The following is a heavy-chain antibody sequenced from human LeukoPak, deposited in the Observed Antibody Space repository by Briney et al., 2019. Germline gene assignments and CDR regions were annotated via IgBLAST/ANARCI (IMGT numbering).Heavy chain of an antibody. CDR3: ARDHITRRTRGWFDP. J-gene: IGHJ5*02. V-gene: IGHV1-8*01. D-gene: IGHD2-21*01. CDR2: MNPNSGNT. CDR1: GFTFTSHD. Sequence: EASVKVSCKASGFTFTSHDYNWVRQATGQGLEWMGWMNPNSGNTGYAQKFQGRVTMTRDTSITTVYMELSSLTSEDTAVYYCARDHITRRTRGWFDPWGQGTLVTVSS.